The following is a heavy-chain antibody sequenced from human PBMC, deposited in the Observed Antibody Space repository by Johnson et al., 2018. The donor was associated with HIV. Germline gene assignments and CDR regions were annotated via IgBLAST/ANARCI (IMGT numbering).Heavy chain of an antibody. J-gene: IGHJ3*02. CDR3: AREIIAAADDI. V-gene: IGHV3-11*04. CDR1: GFTFSDYY. Sequence: QVQLVESGGGLVKPGGSLRLSCAASGFTFSDYYLSWIRPAPGQGLAWVSYISSSGSTIYYADSVQGRFTISRDNAKNSLYLQMNSLRAEDTAVYYCAREIIAAADDIWGQGTMVTVSS. CDR2: ISSSGSTI. D-gene: IGHD6-13*01.